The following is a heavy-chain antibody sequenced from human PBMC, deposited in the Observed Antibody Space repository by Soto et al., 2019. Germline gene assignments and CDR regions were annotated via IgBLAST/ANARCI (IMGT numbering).Heavy chain of an antibody. J-gene: IGHJ3*02. CDR1: GFSLSNARMG. CDR3: ARMMYNWNPFDI. Sequence: QVTLKESGPVLVKPTETLTLTCTVSGFSLSNARMGVSWIRQPPGKALEWLAHIFSNDEKCYSTSLKSRLTISTDTSKRKVVLTMTIMDPVDTATYYCARMMYNWNPFDIWGQGTMVTVSS. CDR2: IFSNDEK. D-gene: IGHD1-20*01. V-gene: IGHV2-26*01.